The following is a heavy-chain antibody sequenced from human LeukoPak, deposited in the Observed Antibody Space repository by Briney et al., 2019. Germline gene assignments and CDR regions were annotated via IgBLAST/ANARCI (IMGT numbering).Heavy chain of an antibody. V-gene: IGHV4-34*01. D-gene: IGHD6-13*01. CDR3: ARAPSGEVESAARGDYLDY. CDR1: GGSFSGYF. J-gene: IGHJ4*02. Sequence: SEPLSLTCAVYGGSFSGYFWSWLRQPPGKGLEWIGEINHSGGTNYNPSLKSRVTISVDTSKNQFSLKMNSVTAADTAVYYCARAPSGEVESAARGDYLDYWGQGTLVTVSS. CDR2: INHSGGT.